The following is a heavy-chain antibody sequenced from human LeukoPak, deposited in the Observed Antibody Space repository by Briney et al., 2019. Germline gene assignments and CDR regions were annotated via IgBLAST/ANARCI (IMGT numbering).Heavy chain of an antibody. CDR3: ARSRRPWFDP. J-gene: IGHJ5*02. CDR1: GGSFSGCY. Sequence: SETLSLTCAVYGGSFSGCYWSWIRQPPGKGLGWIGEINHSGSTNYNPSLKSRVTISVDTSKNQFSLKLSSVTAADTAVYYCARSRRPWFDPWGQGTLVTVSS. CDR2: INHSGST. D-gene: IGHD6-6*01. V-gene: IGHV4-34*01.